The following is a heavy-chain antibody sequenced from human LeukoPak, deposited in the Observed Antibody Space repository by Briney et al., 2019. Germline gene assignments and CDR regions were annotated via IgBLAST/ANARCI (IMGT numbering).Heavy chain of an antibody. Sequence: PGGSLRLSCAASGFTFSSYAMSWVRQAPGKGLEWVSAISSSDGSTYYADSVKGRFTISRDNSKRTLYLQMISLRAEDTAVYHCAKEAGNGWSYFDCWGQGTLVTVSS. CDR3: AKEAGNGWSYFDC. V-gene: IGHV3-23*01. J-gene: IGHJ4*02. CDR2: ISSSDGST. D-gene: IGHD6-19*01. CDR1: GFTFSSYA.